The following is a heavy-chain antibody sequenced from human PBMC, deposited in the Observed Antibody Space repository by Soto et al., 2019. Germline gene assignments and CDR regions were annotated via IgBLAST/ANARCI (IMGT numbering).Heavy chain of an antibody. CDR1: GYTFTSYG. Sequence: QVHLVQSGAEVKKPGASVKVSCKASGYTFTSYGITWVRQAPGQGLEWMGWISAHNGNTDYAQKLQGRVIVTRDTATSTAYMELRGLISEDTAVYYCARGRYGDYWGQGALVTVSS. CDR3: ARGRYGDY. CDR2: ISAHNGNT. V-gene: IGHV1-18*01. D-gene: IGHD1-1*01. J-gene: IGHJ4*02.